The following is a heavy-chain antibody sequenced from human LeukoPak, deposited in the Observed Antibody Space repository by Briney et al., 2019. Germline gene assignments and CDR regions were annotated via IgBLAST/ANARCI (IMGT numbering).Heavy chain of an antibody. V-gene: IGHV3-11*04. CDR1: GFTFSDYY. CDR2: ISSSGSTI. D-gene: IGHD6-19*01. J-gene: IGHJ4*02. CDR3: AKDKWVMCSGCYYFDY. Sequence: GGSLRLSCAASGFTFSDYYMSWIRQAPGKGLEGVSYISSSGSTIYYADSVKGRFTISRDKSKNTLYLQMNRPRAENTAVYYCAKDKWVMCSGCYYFDYWGQGTLVTVSS.